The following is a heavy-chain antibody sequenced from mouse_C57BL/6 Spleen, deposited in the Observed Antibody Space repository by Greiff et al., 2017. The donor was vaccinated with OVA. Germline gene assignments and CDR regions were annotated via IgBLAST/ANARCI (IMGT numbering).Heavy chain of an antibody. J-gene: IGHJ4*01. CDR3: AKGDLGKNYPNMDY. Sequence: VMLVESGPGLVAPSQSLSITCTVSGFSLTSYGVSWVRQPPGKGLEWLGVIWGDGSTNYHSALISRLSISKDNSKSQVFLKLNSLQTDDTATYYCAKGDLGKNYPNMDYWGQGTSVTVSS. D-gene: IGHD4-1*01. V-gene: IGHV2-3*01. CDR1: GFSLTSYG. CDR2: IWGDGST.